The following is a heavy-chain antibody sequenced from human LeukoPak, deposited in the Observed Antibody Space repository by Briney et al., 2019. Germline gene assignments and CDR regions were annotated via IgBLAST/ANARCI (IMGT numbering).Heavy chain of an antibody. D-gene: IGHD6-13*01. CDR3: RGAAAGTLFDY. CDR2: ISSNGGST. J-gene: IGHJ4*02. V-gene: IGHV3-64D*09. CDR1: GFTFTSYA. Sequence: GESLKISCSASGFTFTSYAMHWVRQAPGKGLEYVSAISSNGGSTYYADSVKGRFTISRDNSKNTLYLQMSSLRAEDTAVYYCRGAAAGTLFDYWGQGTLVTVSS.